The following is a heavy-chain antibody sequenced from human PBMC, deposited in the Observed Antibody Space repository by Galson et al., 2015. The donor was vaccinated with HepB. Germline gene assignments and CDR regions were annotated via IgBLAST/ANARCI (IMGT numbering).Heavy chain of an antibody. J-gene: IGHJ6*02. D-gene: IGHD5-18*01. CDR2: IDWGDKK. V-gene: IGHV2-70*04. CDR3: ARTSGYNYGDYYYGMDV. CDR1: GFSLTTSAMR. Sequence: PALVKPTQTLTLTCSCSGFSLTTSAMRVSWIRQPPGKALEWLARIDWGDKKFYSTSLRTRPTISKDTPQNQVVLTMTDMDPVDTATYFCARTSGYNYGDYYYGMDVWGQGTTVTVSS.